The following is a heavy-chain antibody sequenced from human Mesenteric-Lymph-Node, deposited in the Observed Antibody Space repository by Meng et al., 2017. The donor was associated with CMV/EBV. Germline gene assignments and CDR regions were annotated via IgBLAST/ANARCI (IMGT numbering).Heavy chain of an antibody. CDR3: ARAYSSSWHHPLKD. Sequence: GSLRLSCTVSGGSISNYYWSWIRQPPGKGLEWIGYVYYTGSTNYNPSLESRVTISVDTSKNQLSLKLSSVTAADTAVYYCARAYSSSWHHPLKDWGQGTLVTVSS. D-gene: IGHD6-13*01. J-gene: IGHJ4*02. V-gene: IGHV4-59*01. CDR1: GGSISNYY. CDR2: VYYTGST.